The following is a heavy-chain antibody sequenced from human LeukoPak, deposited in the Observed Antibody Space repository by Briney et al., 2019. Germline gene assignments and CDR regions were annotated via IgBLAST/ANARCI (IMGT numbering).Heavy chain of an antibody. CDR1: GFTFSSYG. V-gene: IGHV3-73*01. J-gene: IGHJ6*01. D-gene: IGHD3-10*01. CDR3: TRSDAYYYGSGTPWEAYYYYGMDV. Sequence: GGSLRLSCAASGFTFSSYGMHWVRQASGKGLEWVGRIRSKANSYATAYAASVKGRFTISRDDSKNTAYPQMNSLKTEDTAVYYCTRSDAYYYGSGTPWEAYYYYGMDVWGQGTTVTVSS. CDR2: IRSKANSYAT.